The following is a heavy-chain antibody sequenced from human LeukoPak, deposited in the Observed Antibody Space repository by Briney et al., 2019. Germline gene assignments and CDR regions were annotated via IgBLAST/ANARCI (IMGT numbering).Heavy chain of an antibody. Sequence: ASVKVSCKASGGTFSSYAIGWVRQAPGQGLEWVGGIIPIFGTANYAQKFQDRVTITENQSTSTAYMELSSLRSEDTAVYYCARDPGGYNYLVLDYWGQGTLVTVSS. D-gene: IGHD5-24*01. J-gene: IGHJ4*02. V-gene: IGHV1-69*13. CDR1: GGTFSSYA. CDR2: IIPIFGTA. CDR3: ARDPGGYNYLVLDY.